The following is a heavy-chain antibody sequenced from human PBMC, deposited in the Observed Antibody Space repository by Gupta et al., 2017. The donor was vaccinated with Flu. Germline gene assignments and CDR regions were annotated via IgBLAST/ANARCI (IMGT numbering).Heavy chain of an antibody. CDR3: ARDGGWAKIGAFDI. Sequence: SSYGMHWVRQAPGKGLEWVAVIWYDGSNKYYADSVKGRFTISRDNSKNTLYLQMNRLRAEETAVYYCARDGGWAKIGAFDIWGQGTMVTVSS. V-gene: IGHV3-33*01. CDR1: SSYG. D-gene: IGHD3-16*01. J-gene: IGHJ3*02. CDR2: IWYDGSNK.